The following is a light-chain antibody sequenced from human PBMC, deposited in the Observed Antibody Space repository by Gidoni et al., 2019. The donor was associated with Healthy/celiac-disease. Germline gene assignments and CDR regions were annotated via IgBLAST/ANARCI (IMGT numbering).Light chain of an antibody. J-gene: IGKJ2*01. V-gene: IGKV1-39*01. CDR2: ASA. CDR1: QSISSY. CDR3: QRSYSTPYT. Sequence: DIQMTKSPSSLSASVGERVTITCRASQSISSYLNWYQQKPGKAPKLLIYASASLQSGGPARFSFSGSGTDFALTISSLQPEDFATYYCQRSYSTPYTFGQGTKLEIK.